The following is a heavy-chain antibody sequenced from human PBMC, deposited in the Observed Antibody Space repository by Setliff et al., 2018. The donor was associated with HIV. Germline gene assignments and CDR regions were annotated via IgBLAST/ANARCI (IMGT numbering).Heavy chain of an antibody. CDR2: INPSGGST. Sequence: GASVKVSCKASGYTFTSYYMHWVRQAPGQGLEWMGIINPSGGSTSYAQKFQGGGTMTRDTSTSTVYMELSSLRSEDTAVYYCARGYDILTGYRNPAFDIWGQGTMVTVSS. J-gene: IGHJ3*02. CDR3: ARGYDILTGYRNPAFDI. CDR1: GYTFTSYY. V-gene: IGHV1-46*01. D-gene: IGHD3-9*01.